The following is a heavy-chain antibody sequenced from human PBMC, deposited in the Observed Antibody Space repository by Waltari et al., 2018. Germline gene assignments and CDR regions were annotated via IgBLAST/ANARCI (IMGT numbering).Heavy chain of an antibody. CDR2: IYSGGST. D-gene: IGHD3-3*01. Sequence: VQLLESGGGLLQPGGSLRLSCAASGFTVTTNYMNCARQAPGKGLEWVSVIYSGGSTYYADSVKGRFTISRDNSKNTLYLQMNSLRAEDTAVYYCARDGYYDFWSGYWGYWGQGTLVTVSS. V-gene: IGHV3-53*01. J-gene: IGHJ4*02. CDR1: GFTVTTNY. CDR3: ARDGYYDFWSGYWGY.